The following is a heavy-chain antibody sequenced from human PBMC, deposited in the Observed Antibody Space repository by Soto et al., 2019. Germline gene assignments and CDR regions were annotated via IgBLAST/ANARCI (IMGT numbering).Heavy chain of an antibody. V-gene: IGHV3-23*01. CDR2: ISGSGGST. Sequence: EVQLLESGGGLVQPGGSLRLSCAASGFTFSSYAMSWVRQAPGKGLEWVSAISGSGGSTYYADSVKGRFTISRDNSKNTLYLQMNSLRAEDTAVYYCAKEEGVTMVRRVIPAFDIWGQGTMVTVSS. CDR3: AKEEGVTMVRRVIPAFDI. D-gene: IGHD3-10*01. CDR1: GFTFSSYA. J-gene: IGHJ3*02.